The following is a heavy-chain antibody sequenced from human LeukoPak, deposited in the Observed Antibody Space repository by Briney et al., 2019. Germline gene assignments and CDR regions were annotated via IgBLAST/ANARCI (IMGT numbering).Heavy chain of an antibody. CDR3: ARPYRSGWHGSFDY. V-gene: IGHV4-59*01. Sequence: KPSETLSLTCTVSGGSFTSYYWSWIRQPPGKGLEWIGNIYYSGNTNYNPSLKSRVTISVDTSKNQFSLKLSSVTAADTAVYYCARPYRSGWHGSFDYWGQGSLVTVST. CDR2: IYYSGNT. D-gene: IGHD6-19*01. J-gene: IGHJ4*02. CDR1: GGSFTSYY.